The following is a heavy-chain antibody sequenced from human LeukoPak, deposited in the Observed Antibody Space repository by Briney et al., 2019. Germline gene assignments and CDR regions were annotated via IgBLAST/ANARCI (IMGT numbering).Heavy chain of an antibody. D-gene: IGHD3-10*01. CDR2: MNPNSGDT. CDR1: GYTFANYD. J-gene: IGHJ4*02. Sequence: ASVKVSCKASGYTFANYDINWVRQATGQGLERMGWMNPNSGDTGYVQKFQGRVSMTRSTSINTAYMELSSLRSEDTAVYYCARGPFGSGSYLDYWGQGTLVTVSS. CDR3: ARGPFGSGSYLDY. V-gene: IGHV1-8*01.